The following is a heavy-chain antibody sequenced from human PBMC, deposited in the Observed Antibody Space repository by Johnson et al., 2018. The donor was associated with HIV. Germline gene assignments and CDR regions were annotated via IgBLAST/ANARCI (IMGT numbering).Heavy chain of an antibody. V-gene: IGHV3-30-3*01. CDR2: ISYDGSNE. D-gene: IGHD3-10*01. CDR1: GFTFSSYA. Sequence: QVQLVESGGGVVQPGRSLRLSCAASGFTFSSYAMHWVRQAPGKGLEWVAVISYDGSNEYYADSVRGLTISRDNSKNTLYLQLSSLRSEDTAVYYCARDSGVPGNDAFDIWGQGTMVTVSS. J-gene: IGHJ3*02. CDR3: ARDSGVPGNDAFDI.